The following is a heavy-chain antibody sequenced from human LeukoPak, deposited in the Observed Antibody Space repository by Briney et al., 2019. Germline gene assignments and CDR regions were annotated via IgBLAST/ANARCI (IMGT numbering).Heavy chain of an antibody. D-gene: IGHD3-10*01. V-gene: IGHV1-3*04. CDR1: GYTFTSYT. CDR2: VNIGNGDT. CDR3: ARDGSGSYPYYFDY. Sequence: ASVKVSCKASGYTFTSYTMHWVRQAPGQRLEWMGWVNIGNGDTEYSQKFQGRVTLTKDTSASTAYMDLSSLRSEDTAVYYCARDGSGSYPYYFDYWGQGTLVTVSS. J-gene: IGHJ4*02.